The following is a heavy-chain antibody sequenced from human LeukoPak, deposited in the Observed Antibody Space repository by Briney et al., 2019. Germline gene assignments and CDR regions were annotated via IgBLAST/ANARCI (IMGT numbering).Heavy chain of an antibody. D-gene: IGHD6-13*01. CDR1: GFSLSTSGVG. CDR2: IYWDDEK. J-gene: IGHJ4*02. V-gene: IGHV2-5*02. Sequence: SGPTLVKPTQTLTLTCTFSGFSLSTSGVGVGWIRQPPGKALEWLALIYWDDEKRYSPSLKSRLTITKDTSKNQVVLTMTNMDPVDTATYYCAHRRKYSSSWYYFDYWGQGTLVTVSS. CDR3: AHRRKYSSSWYYFDY.